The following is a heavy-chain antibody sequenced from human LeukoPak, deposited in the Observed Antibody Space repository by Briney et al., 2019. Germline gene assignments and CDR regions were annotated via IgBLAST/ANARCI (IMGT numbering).Heavy chain of an antibody. CDR2: INWNGGST. CDR3: ARDHIVVVVAAYFDY. J-gene: IGHJ4*02. CDR1: GFTSDDYG. V-gene: IGHV3-20*04. D-gene: IGHD2-15*01. Sequence: GGSLRLSCAASGFTSDDYGMSWVRQAPGKGLAWVSGINWNGGSTGYADSVKGRFTISRDNAKNSLYLQMNSLRAEDTAVYYCARDHIVVVVAAYFDYWGQGTLVTVSS.